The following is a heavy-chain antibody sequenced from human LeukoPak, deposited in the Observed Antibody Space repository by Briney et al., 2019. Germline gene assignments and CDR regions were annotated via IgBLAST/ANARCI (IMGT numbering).Heavy chain of an antibody. D-gene: IGHD4-23*01. CDR1: GFTFSTYA. J-gene: IGHJ4*02. Sequence: GGSLRLSCAASGFTFSTYAMHWVRQAPGKGLEWVSFISSSSSSTYYADSVKGRFTVSRDNAKNSLYLQMNSLRDEDTAVYYCARNPGGIGDYWGQGTLATVSS. CDR2: ISSSSSST. V-gene: IGHV3-48*02. CDR3: ARNPGGIGDY.